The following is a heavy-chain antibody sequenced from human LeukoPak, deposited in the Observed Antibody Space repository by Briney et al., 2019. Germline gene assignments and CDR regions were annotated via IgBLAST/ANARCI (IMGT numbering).Heavy chain of an antibody. J-gene: IGHJ3*02. CDR1: GYTFTSYY. CDR3: ARDLTGDTNAFDI. D-gene: IGHD7-27*01. Sequence: ASVKVSCKASGYTFTSYYMHWVRQAPGQGLEWMGIINPSGGSTSYAQKFQGRVTMTRDTSISTAYMELSSLRSEDTAVYYCARDLTGDTNAFDIWGQGTMVTVSS. CDR2: INPSGGST. V-gene: IGHV1-46*01.